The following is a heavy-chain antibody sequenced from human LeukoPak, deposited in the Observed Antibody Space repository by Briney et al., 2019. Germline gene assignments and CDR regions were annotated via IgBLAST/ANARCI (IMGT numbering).Heavy chain of an antibody. CDR3: AKLGRADYPFDY. V-gene: IGHV3-30*18. D-gene: IGHD3-10*01. J-gene: IGHJ4*02. CDR2: ISYDGSNK. Sequence: GGSLTLSCAASGFTFSSCGMHRVRQAPGKELEWVAAISYDGSNKYYADSVKGRFTISRDNSKNTLYLQMNSLRAEDTAVYYCAKLGRADYPFDYWGQGTLATVSS. CDR1: GFTFSSCG.